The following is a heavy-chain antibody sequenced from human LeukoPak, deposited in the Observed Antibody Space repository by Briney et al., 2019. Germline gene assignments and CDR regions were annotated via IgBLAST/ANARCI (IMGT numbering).Heavy chain of an antibody. Sequence: ASVKVSCKASGYTFTSYAMHWVRQAPGQRLEWMGWINAGNGNTKYSQKFQGRVTITRDTSASTAYMELSSLRSEDTAVYYCARTRWYYDSSGYYRDAFDIWGQGTMVTVSS. V-gene: IGHV1-3*01. CDR1: GYTFTSYA. CDR2: INAGNGNT. D-gene: IGHD3-22*01. CDR3: ARTRWYYDSSGYYRDAFDI. J-gene: IGHJ3*02.